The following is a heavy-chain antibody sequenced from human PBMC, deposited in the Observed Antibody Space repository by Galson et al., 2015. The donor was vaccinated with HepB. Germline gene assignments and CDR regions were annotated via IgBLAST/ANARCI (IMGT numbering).Heavy chain of an antibody. Sequence: SVKVSCKASGYTFSNYGMTWVRQAPGQGLEWMGWINTNNGNPTYAQGFTGRFVFSLDTSVSTTYLQINSLKVEDTAVYYCAREITNSGSQGWFDPWGQGTLVTVSS. V-gene: IGHV7-4-1*02. J-gene: IGHJ5*02. D-gene: IGHD1-14*01. CDR1: GYTFSNYG. CDR2: INTNNGNP. CDR3: AREITNSGSQGWFDP.